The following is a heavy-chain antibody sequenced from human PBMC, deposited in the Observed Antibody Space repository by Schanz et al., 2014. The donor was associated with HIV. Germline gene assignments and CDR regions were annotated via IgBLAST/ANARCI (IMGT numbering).Heavy chain of an antibody. J-gene: IGHJ4*02. CDR3: AKVAIHSSGWLPFDY. Sequence: QVQLVESGGGVVQPGRSLRLSCVASGFNFNSYGMHWVRQAPGKGLEWVSIIYSAGTTYYTDSVKGRFTISRDNSKNTLYLQMNSLGAEDTAVYYCAKVAIHSSGWLPFDYWGQGTLVTVSS. D-gene: IGHD6-19*01. V-gene: IGHV3-NL1*01. CDR2: IYSAGTT. CDR1: GFNFNSYG.